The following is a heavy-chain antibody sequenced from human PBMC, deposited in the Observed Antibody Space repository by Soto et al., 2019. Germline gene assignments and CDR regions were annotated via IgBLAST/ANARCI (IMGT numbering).Heavy chain of an antibody. J-gene: IGHJ6*02. D-gene: IGHD3-10*01. V-gene: IGHV4-39*07. CDR3: ATGGLWFGEFYGMDV. Sequence: SETLSLTCTVSGGSISSSSYYWGWIRQPPGKGLEWIGSIYYSGSTYYNPSLKSRVTISVDTSKNQFSLKLSSVTAADTAVYYCATGGLWFGEFYGMDVWGQGTTVTVSS. CDR1: GGSISSSSYY. CDR2: IYYSGST.